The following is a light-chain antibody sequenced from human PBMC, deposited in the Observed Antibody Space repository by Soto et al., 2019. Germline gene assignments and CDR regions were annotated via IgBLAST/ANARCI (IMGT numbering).Light chain of an antibody. Sequence: EILITQSPATLSVSPGERATLSCRASQSVSTNLAWYQQKPGQSPRLLIYGTSTRATDIPARFSGSGSGTEFTLTISSLQSEDFEVYYCQQYNNWPRTFGQGTKVDIK. CDR3: QQYNNWPRT. CDR1: QSVSTN. J-gene: IGKJ1*01. V-gene: IGKV3-15*01. CDR2: GTS.